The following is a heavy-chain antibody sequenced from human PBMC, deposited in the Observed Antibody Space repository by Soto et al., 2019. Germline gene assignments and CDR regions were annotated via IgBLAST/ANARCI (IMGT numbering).Heavy chain of an antibody. Sequence: GGSLRLSCAASGFTFSSYSMNWVRQAPGKGLEWVSYISSSSSTIYYADSVKGRFTISRDNAKNSLYLQMNSLRDEDTAVYYCARSDWGSSGYYYVPYYFDYWGQGTLVTVSS. V-gene: IGHV3-48*02. CDR2: ISSSSSTI. CDR3: ARSDWGSSGYYYVPYYFDY. J-gene: IGHJ4*02. CDR1: GFTFSSYS. D-gene: IGHD3-22*01.